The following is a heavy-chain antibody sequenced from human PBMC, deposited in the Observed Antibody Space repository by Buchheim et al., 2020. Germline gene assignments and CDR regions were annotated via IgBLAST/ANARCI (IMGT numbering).Heavy chain of an antibody. CDR1: GGSISSYY. CDR3: ARDPSAGL. CDR2: SYYSGST. V-gene: IGHV4-59*01. J-gene: IGHJ4*02. Sequence: QVQLQESGPGLVKPSETLSLTCTVSGGSISSYYWSWIRQPPGKGLEWIGYSYYSGSTNYNPSHKSRVTISVDTSKNQFSLKLSSVTAADTAVYYCARDPSAGLWGQGTL.